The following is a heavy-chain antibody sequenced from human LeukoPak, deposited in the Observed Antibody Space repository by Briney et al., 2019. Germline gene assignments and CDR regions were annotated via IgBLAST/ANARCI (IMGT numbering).Heavy chain of an antibody. CDR2: INPNSGGT. J-gene: IGHJ6*03. CDR3: ARDGFLEWLKNYYYYYMDV. D-gene: IGHD3-3*01. Sequence: ASVKVSCKASGYTFTGYCMHWVRQAPGQGLEWMGWINPNSGGTNYAQKFQGRVTMTRDTSISTAYMELSRLRSDDTAVYYCARDGFLEWLKNYYYYYMDVWGKGTTVTVSS. V-gene: IGHV1-2*02. CDR1: GYTFTGYC.